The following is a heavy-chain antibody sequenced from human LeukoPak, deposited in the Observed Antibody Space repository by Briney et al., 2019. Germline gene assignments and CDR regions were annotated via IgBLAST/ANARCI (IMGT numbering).Heavy chain of an antibody. CDR1: GGSISSGGYS. D-gene: IGHD1-26*01. Sequence: SETLSLTCAVSGGSISSGGYSWSRIRQPPGKGLEWIGYIYHSGSTYYNPSLKSRVTISVDRSKNQFSLKLSSVTAADTAVYYCARLSLPANYYYYYYMDVWGKGTTVTVSS. V-gene: IGHV4-30-2*02. CDR3: ARLSLPANYYYYYYMDV. CDR2: IYHSGST. J-gene: IGHJ6*03.